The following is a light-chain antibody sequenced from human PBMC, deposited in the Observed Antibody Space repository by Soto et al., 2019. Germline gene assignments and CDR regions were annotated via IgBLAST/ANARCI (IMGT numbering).Light chain of an antibody. J-gene: IGKJ5*01. V-gene: IGKV1-39*01. Sequence: DIQMTQSPSSLSASVGDRVTITCRASQSISSYLNWYQQMPGKAPKLLIYAASSLQSGVPSRFSGSGSGTHFTLTISSLQPEDFATYYCQQANSFPYTFGQGTRLEIK. CDR2: AAS. CDR1: QSISSY. CDR3: QQANSFPYT.